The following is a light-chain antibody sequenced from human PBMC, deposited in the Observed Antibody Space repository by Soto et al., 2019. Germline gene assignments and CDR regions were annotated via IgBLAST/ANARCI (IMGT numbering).Light chain of an antibody. J-gene: IGLJ2*01. Sequence: QSVLTQPPSASGTPGQRVTISCSGSSSNVGSYYVYWYQQLPGTAPKLLIYRNNQRPSGVPDRFSGSKSGTSASLAISGLRPEDEADYYCAAWDDRLSGPGVVFGGGTKLTVL. V-gene: IGLV1-47*01. CDR2: RNN. CDR3: AAWDDRLSGPGVV. CDR1: SSNVGSYY.